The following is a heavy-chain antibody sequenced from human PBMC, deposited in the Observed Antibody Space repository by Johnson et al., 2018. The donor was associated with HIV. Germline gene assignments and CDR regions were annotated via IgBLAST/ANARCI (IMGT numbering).Heavy chain of an antibody. CDR3: AKAREYDSTGHDAFDI. CDR1: GFTVSGNY. J-gene: IGHJ3*02. V-gene: IGHV3-66*01. CDR2: IYSGGST. D-gene: IGHD3-22*01. Sequence: VQLVESGGGLVQPGGSLRLSCAASGFTVSGNYMSWVRQAPGKGLETVSVIYSGGSTYYVDSVKGRFNISRDNSKNTLYLQMNSLRAEDTAVYYCAKAREYDSTGHDAFDIWG.